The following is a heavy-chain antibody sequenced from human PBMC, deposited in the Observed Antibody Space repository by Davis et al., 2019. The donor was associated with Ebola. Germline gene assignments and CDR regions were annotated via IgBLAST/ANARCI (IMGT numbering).Heavy chain of an antibody. Sequence: PGGSLRLSCAASGFTFSSYSMNWVRQAPGKGLEWVSYISSSSSTIYYADSVKGRFTISRDNAKNTLYLQMNSLRAEDTAVYYCARDRGGETPGYMDVWGKGTTVTVSS. CDR2: ISSSSSTI. V-gene: IGHV3-48*04. J-gene: IGHJ6*03. CDR3: ARDRGGETPGYMDV. CDR1: GFTFSSYS. D-gene: IGHD2-21*01.